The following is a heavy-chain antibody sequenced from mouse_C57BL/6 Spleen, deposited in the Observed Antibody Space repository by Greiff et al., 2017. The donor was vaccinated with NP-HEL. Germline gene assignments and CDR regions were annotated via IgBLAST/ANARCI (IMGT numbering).Heavy chain of an antibody. CDR1: GYAFSSYW. Sequence: VQLQQSGAELVKPGASVKISCKASGYAFSSYWMNWVKQRPGKGLEWIGQIYPGDGDTNYNGKFKGKATLTADKSSSTAYMQLSSLTSEDSAVYFCARSEDYPYFDYWGQGTTLTVSS. D-gene: IGHD2-4*01. CDR3: ARSEDYPYFDY. V-gene: IGHV1-80*01. J-gene: IGHJ2*01. CDR2: IYPGDGDT.